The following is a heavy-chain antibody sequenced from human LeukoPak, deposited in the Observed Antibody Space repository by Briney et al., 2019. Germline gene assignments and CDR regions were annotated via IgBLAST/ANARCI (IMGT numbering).Heavy chain of an antibody. Sequence: PGGSLRLSCIASGFTFTSHWMHWVRQAPGKGLEWVANIKQDGSEKYYVDSVKGRFTISRDNAKNSLYLQMNSLRAEDTALYYCGKAMDYWGQGTLVTVSS. V-gene: IGHV3-7*03. CDR1: GFTFTSHW. CDR3: GKAMDY. J-gene: IGHJ4*02. CDR2: IKQDGSEK.